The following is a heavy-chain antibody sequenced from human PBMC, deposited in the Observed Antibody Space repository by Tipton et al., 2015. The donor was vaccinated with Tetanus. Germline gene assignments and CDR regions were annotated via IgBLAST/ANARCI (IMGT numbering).Heavy chain of an antibody. D-gene: IGHD3-9*01. Sequence: TLSLTCTVSGGSVRGGSYQWSWLRQPPGKGLEWIGYTYYSGGTYYNPSLKSRITISVHTSKNQFSLNLSSVTAADTAVYYCARANYYDVLTGSLFYYGLNVWGRGTTVTVSS. CDR2: TYYSGGT. CDR1: GGSVRGGSYQ. CDR3: ARANYYDVLTGSLFYYGLNV. V-gene: IGHV4-30-4*01. J-gene: IGHJ6*02.